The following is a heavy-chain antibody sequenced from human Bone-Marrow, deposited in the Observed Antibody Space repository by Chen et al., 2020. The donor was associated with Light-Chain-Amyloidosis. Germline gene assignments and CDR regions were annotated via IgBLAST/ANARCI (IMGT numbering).Heavy chain of an antibody. CDR2: IYPDDSDA. J-gene: IGHJ4*02. Sequence: EVHLEQSGPEVNKPGESLKISCKGSGSTFPNYWIGWVRQMPGKGLEWMGVIYPDDSDARYRPSFEGQVTISADKSITTAYLQWRSLKASDTAMYYCARRRDGYNFDYWGQGTLVTVSS. V-gene: IGHV5-51*01. CDR3: ARRRDGYNFDY. CDR1: GSTFPNYW. D-gene: IGHD5-12*01.